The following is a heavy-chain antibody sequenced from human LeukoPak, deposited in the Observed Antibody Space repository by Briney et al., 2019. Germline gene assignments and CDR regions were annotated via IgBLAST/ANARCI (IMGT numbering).Heavy chain of an antibody. CDR1: GGSFSGHY. D-gene: IGHD3-3*01. Sequence: YPSETLSLTCAVYGGSFSGHYWSWIRQPPGKGLEWIGGINHSGSTNYNPSLKSRVTISVDTSKNQFSLKLSSVTAADTAVYYCARVGDDGAFDIWGQGTMVTVSS. V-gene: IGHV4-34*01. CDR2: INHSGST. CDR3: ARVGDDGAFDI. J-gene: IGHJ3*02.